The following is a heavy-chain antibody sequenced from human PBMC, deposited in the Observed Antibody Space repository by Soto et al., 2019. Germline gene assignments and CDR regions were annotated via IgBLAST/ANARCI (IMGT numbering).Heavy chain of an antibody. CDR3: ARPGVAAAGNFDS. CDR1: GGSFTGYY. CDR2: INNLGSI. Sequence: ETLSLTCAVSGGSFTGYYWAWIRQVPGGGLEWLGEINNLGSIHHNPSLMNRVTLSADTSRSQFSLEITSLTAVDTAVYYCARPGVAAAGNFDSWGPGTLVTVSS. V-gene: IGHV4-34*01. J-gene: IGHJ4*02. D-gene: IGHD6-25*01.